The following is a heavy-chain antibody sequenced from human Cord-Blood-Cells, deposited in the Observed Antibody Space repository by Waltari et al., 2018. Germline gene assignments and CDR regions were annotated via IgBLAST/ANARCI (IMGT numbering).Heavy chain of an antibody. J-gene: IGHJ4*02. V-gene: IGHV3-23*01. CDR2: MSGSGGRT. Sequence: EVQLLESGGGLVQPGGSLRLSCAASGFTFSSYAMSWVRQAPGKGLEWVLAMSGSGGRTYSSDSGKGRFTISRDNSKNTLYLQMNSLRAEDTAVYYCAKAPDDYGGNYFDYWGQGTLVTVSS. CDR1: GFTFSSYA. CDR3: AKAPDDYGGNYFDY. D-gene: IGHD4-17*01.